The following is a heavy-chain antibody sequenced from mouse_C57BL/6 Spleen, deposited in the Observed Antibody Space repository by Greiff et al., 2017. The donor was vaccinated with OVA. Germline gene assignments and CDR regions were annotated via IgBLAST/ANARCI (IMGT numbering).Heavy chain of an antibody. Sequence: VQLQQPGAELVRPGTSVKLSCKASGYTFTSYWMHWVKQRPGQGLEWIGVIDPSDSYTNYNQKFKGKATLTVDTSSSTAYMQLSSLTSEDSAVYDCASPYYYGSREGYFDVWGTGTTVTVSS. CDR2: IDPSDSYT. CDR3: ASPYYYGSREGYFDV. D-gene: IGHD1-1*01. V-gene: IGHV1-59*01. J-gene: IGHJ1*03. CDR1: GYTFTSYW.